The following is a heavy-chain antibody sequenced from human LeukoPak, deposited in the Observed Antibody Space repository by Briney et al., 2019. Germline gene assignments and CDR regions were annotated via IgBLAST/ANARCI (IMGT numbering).Heavy chain of an antibody. CDR3: ARPAYTSNYFDY. CDR1: GYSFTSYW. CDR2: IYPGDSDT. Sequence: GESLKISCKGSGYSFTSYWIGWVHQMPGKGLEWMGIIYPGDSDTRYRPSFQGQVTISTDKSITTAYLQWSSLKASDTAMYYCARPAYTSNYFDYWGQGTLVTVSS. D-gene: IGHD4-11*01. J-gene: IGHJ4*02. V-gene: IGHV5-51*07.